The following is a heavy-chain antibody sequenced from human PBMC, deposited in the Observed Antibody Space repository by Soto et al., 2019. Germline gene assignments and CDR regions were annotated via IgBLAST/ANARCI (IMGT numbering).Heavy chain of an antibody. Sequence: SVKVSCKASGYTFTSYYMHWVRQAPGQGLEWMGIINPSGGSTSYAQKFQGRVTMTRDTSTSTVYMELSSLRSEDTAVYYCARDGYSSSWYVRWFDPWGQGTLVTVSS. CDR1: GYTFTSYY. V-gene: IGHV1-46*01. CDR3: ARDGYSSSWYVRWFDP. D-gene: IGHD6-13*01. J-gene: IGHJ5*02. CDR2: INPSGGST.